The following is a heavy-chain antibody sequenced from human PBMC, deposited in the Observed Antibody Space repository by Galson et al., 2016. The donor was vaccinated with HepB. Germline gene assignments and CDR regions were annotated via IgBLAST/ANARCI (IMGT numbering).Heavy chain of an antibody. J-gene: IGHJ6*02. Sequence: SLRLSCAASGFSFNDHAMHWVRQAPGKGLEWVSVISWNSFDIDFADSVKGRFTISRDNAKNSLHLQMNSLKLEDTALYYCAKDIDSEGLFRGLDVWGQGTPVTVSS. CDR2: ISWNSFDI. D-gene: IGHD1-14*01. CDR3: AKDIDSEGLFRGLDV. V-gene: IGHV3-9*01. CDR1: GFSFNDHA.